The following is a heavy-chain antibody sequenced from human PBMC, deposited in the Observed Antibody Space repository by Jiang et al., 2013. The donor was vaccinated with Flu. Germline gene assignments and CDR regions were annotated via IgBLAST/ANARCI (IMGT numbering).Heavy chain of an antibody. CDR2: ISSSSSYI. CDR1: GFTFSSYS. D-gene: IGHD3-9*01. Sequence: VQLVESGGGLVKPGGSLRLSCAASGFTFSSYSMNWVRQAPGKGLEWVSSISSSSSYIYYADSVKGRFTISRDNAKNSLYLQMNSLRAEDTAVYYCARDFDLGSQTTSGVWGQGDHGHRLL. V-gene: IGHV3-21*01. J-gene: IGHJ6*02. CDR3: ARDFDLGSQTTSGV.